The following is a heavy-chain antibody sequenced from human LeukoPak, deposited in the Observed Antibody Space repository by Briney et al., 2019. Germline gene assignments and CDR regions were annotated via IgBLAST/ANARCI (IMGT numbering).Heavy chain of an antibody. V-gene: IGHV4-59*08. J-gene: IGHJ6*02. CDR1: GGSISSYY. CDR3: ARQLGQFDYYGSGSYYKTKGMDV. D-gene: IGHD3-10*01. Sequence: SETLSLTCTVSGGSISSYYWSWIRQPPGKGLEWIGYTYYSGSTNYNPSLKSRVTISVDTSKNQFSLKLSSVTAADTAVYYCARQLGQFDYYGSGSYYKTKGMDVWGQGTTVTVSS. CDR2: TYYSGST.